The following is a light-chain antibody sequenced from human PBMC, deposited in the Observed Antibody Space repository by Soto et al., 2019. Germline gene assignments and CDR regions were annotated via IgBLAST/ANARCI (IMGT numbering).Light chain of an antibody. Sequence: SYHVTKPPSVSLGPGHTARITCVGNNIGRKSVHWYQQKRGQAPVLAVFDDSDRPSGIPERFSGSNSGNTATLTISSVEAGDEADYFCQVWDSTNDHFGFGTGTKVTVL. CDR3: QVWDSTNDHFG. J-gene: IGLJ1*01. CDR1: NIGRKS. CDR2: DDS. V-gene: IGLV3-21*02.